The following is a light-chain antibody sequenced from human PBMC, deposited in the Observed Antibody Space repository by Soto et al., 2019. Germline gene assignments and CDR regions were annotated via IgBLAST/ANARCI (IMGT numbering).Light chain of an antibody. CDR3: CSYAVGTTLV. Sequence: QSALTQPASVSGSPGQSITISCTGTSRDVGSYSLVSWYQQLPGKAPKLMIYEDIKRPSGVSNRFSGSKSGNTASLTISGLQAEDEADYYCCSYAVGTTLVFGGGTKLTVL. J-gene: IGLJ2*01. V-gene: IGLV2-23*01. CDR2: EDI. CDR1: SRDVGSYSL.